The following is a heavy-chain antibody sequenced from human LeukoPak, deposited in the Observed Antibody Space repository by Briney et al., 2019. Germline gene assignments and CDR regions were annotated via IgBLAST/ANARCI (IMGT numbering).Heavy chain of an antibody. V-gene: IGHV3-11*01. CDR2: ITSSDSGG. CDR3: ARDGDTTSKVDY. D-gene: IGHD4-11*01. J-gene: IGHJ4*02. CDR1: GFTFSNHY. Sequence: GGSLRLSCAASGFTFSNHYMSWIRQAPGKGLEWGSYITSSDSGGFYADSVKGRFTISRDNAKNSLYLQMNSLRVEDTAVYYCARDGDTTSKVDYLGQGTLVTVSS.